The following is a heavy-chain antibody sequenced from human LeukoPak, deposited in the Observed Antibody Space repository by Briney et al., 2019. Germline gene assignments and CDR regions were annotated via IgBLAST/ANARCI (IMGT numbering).Heavy chain of an antibody. CDR3: ARGVLNIVVVVAATIRNFKFDP. J-gene: IGHJ5*02. Sequence: PGGSLRLSCAASGFTFSSYAMSWVRQPPGKGLEWIGEINHSGSTNYNPSLKSRVTISVDTSKNQFSLKLSSVTAADTAVYYCARGVLNIVVVVAATIRNFKFDPWGQGTLVTVSS. CDR2: INHSGST. D-gene: IGHD2-15*01. V-gene: IGHV4-34*01. CDR1: GFTFSSYA.